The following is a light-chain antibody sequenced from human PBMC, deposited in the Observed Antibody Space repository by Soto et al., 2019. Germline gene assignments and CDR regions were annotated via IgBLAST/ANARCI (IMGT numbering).Light chain of an antibody. CDR2: GAS. CDR1: QSVNNNY. J-gene: IGKJ1*01. CDR3: QQYNNWWT. V-gene: IGKV3-20*01. Sequence: VLTQSPGTLSLSPGERATLSCRASQSVNNNYLAWYQQKPGQSPRLLIYGASIRATAIPDRFSGSGSGTDFTLTINSLQSEDFAVYYCQQYNNWWTFGQGTKVDIK.